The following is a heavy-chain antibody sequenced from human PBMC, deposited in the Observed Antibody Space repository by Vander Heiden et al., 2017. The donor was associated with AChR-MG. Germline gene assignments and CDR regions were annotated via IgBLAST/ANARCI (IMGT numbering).Heavy chain of an antibody. CDR3: ARWTYYDFWSGYYRGALFDY. V-gene: IGHV4-59*01. Sequence: QVQLQESGPGLVKPSETLSLTCTVSGGSISSYYWSWIRQPPGKGLEWIGYIYYSGSTNYNPSLKSRVTISVDTSKNQFSLKLSSVTAADTAVYYCARWTYYDFWSGYYRGALFDYWGQGTLVTVSS. CDR2: IYYSGST. J-gene: IGHJ4*02. D-gene: IGHD3-3*01. CDR1: GGSISSYY.